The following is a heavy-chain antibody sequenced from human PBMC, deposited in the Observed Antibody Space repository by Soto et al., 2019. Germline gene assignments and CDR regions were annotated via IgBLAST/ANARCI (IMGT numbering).Heavy chain of an antibody. CDR2: IHYSGST. V-gene: IGHV4-31*03. CDR3: AKFSYHDSSGYYFYWFDP. CDR1: GGSISSGGYY. Sequence: LSLTCTVSGGSISSGGYYWSWIRQHPGKGLEWIGYIHYSGSTYYNPSLKSRVTISVDTSKNQFSLKLSSVTAADTAVYYCAKFSYHDSSGYYFYWFDPWGQGALVTVS. J-gene: IGHJ5*02. D-gene: IGHD3-22*01.